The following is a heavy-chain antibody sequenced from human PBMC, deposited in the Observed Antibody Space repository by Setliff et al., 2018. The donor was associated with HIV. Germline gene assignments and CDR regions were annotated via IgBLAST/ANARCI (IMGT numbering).Heavy chain of an antibody. V-gene: IGHV4-39*01. CDR1: GGFIKNSNYY. CDR2: IHYSGST. D-gene: IGHD3-10*01. CDR3: ARVGYHGSGRYSFDY. Sequence: PSETLSLTCTVYGGFIKNSNYYWGWIRQPPGKGLEWIGNIHYSGSTYYNPSLKSRVTISVDTSKNQFSLKLSSVTAADRAVYYCARVGYHGSGRYSFDYWGQGTLVTVSS. J-gene: IGHJ4*02.